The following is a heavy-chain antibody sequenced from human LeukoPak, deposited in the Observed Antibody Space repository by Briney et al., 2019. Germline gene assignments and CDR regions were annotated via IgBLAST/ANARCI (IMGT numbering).Heavy chain of an antibody. D-gene: IGHD3-16*01. V-gene: IGHV3-23*01. J-gene: IGHJ2*01. Sequence: NPGGSLRLSCAASGFTFSNYWVHWVRQAPGKGLVWVSCIRGSGATTFHADSVKGRFTISRDNSKNTLYLQMNGLRSEDTAVYYCAQGARADTFWYFDLWGRGTLVTVSS. CDR1: GFTFSNYW. CDR3: AQGARADTFWYFDL. CDR2: IRGSGATT.